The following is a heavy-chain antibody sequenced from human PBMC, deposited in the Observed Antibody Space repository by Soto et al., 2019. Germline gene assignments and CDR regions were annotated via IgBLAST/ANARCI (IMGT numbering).Heavy chain of an antibody. Sequence: TGGSLRLSCGASGLPFSSYAMHWVRQAPGKGLEWVAVIWYDGSNKYYADSVKGRFTISRDNSKNTLYLQMNSLRAEDTAVYYCARGGDYCGGDCYRNWFDPWGQGTLVTVSS. CDR1: GLPFSSYA. CDR2: IWYDGSNK. D-gene: IGHD2-21*02. V-gene: IGHV3-33*01. J-gene: IGHJ5*02. CDR3: ARGGDYCGGDCYRNWFDP.